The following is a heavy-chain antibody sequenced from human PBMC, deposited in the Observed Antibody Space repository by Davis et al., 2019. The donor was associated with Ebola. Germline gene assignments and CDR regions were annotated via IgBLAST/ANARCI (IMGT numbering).Heavy chain of an antibody. V-gene: IGHV4-39*02. CDR1: GGSITSSSYY. Sequence: GSLRLSCTVSGGSITSSSYYWGWIRQPPGKGLEWIGTIYYSGSTYYNPSLKTRVTISVDTSKNQFSLKLSSVTAADTAVYYCARDGDSWGQGTLVTVSS. CDR2: IYYSGST. J-gene: IGHJ4*02. CDR3: ARDGDS.